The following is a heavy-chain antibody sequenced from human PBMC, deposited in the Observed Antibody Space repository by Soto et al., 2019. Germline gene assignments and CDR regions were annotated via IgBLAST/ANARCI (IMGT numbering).Heavy chain of an antibody. Sequence: ASVKVSCKASGYTFTSYYMHWVRQAPGQGLEWMGIINPSGGSTSYAQKFQGRVTMTRDTSTSTVYMELSSLRSEDTAVYYCARGRNYYDSSGHSFDCWGQGTLVTVSS. D-gene: IGHD3-22*01. CDR2: INPSGGST. CDR3: ARGRNYYDSSGHSFDC. CDR1: GYTFTSYY. J-gene: IGHJ4*02. V-gene: IGHV1-46*01.